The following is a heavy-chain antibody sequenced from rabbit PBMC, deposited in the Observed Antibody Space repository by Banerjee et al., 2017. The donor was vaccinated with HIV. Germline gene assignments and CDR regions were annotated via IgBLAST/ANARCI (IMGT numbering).Heavy chain of an antibody. CDR2: INALTGKA. Sequence: QEQLVESGGGLVKPEGSLKLSCTASGFSFSNKVVMCWVRQAPGKGLEWIACINALTGKAVYASWAKGRFTFSKTSSTTVTLQMTSLTAADTATYFCARDLDDVIGWNFSLWGPGTLVTVS. V-gene: IGHV1S45*01. D-gene: IGHD1-1*01. CDR1: GFSFSNKVV. J-gene: IGHJ4*01. CDR3: ARDLDDVIGWNFSL.